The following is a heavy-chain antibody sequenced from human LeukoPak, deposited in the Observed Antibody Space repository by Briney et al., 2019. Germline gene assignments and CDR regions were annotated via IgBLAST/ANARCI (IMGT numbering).Heavy chain of an antibody. Sequence: GGSLRLSCTASGFTFGDYAMSWVRQAPGKGLEWVGFIRSEAYGGTTEYAASVKGRFTVSRDDSKNIAYLQMNNLKTEDTAVYYCTRVSLVVASVFFDYWGQGTLVTVSS. CDR1: GFTFGDYA. CDR2: IRSEAYGGTT. CDR3: TRVSLVVASVFFDY. J-gene: IGHJ4*02. V-gene: IGHV3-49*04. D-gene: IGHD2-15*01.